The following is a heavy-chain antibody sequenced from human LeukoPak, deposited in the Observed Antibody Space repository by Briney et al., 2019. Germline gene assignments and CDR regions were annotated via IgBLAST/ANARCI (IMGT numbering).Heavy chain of an antibody. J-gene: IGHJ4*02. D-gene: IGHD6-13*01. CDR1: GFTFSNYA. CDR3: AKALPGIAAADH. Sequence: GGSLRLSCAASGFTFSNYAMTWVRQAPGKGLEWVSTIRGSGGTTYYADSVKGRLTISRDSSKNTLYLQMNSLRAEDTAVYYCAKALPGIAAADHWGQGTLVTVSS. V-gene: IGHV3-23*01. CDR2: IRGSGGTT.